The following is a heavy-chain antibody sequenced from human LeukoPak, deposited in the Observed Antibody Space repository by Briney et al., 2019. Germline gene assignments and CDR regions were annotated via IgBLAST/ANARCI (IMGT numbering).Heavy chain of an antibody. Sequence: SETLSLTCAVSGYSISSGYYWGWIRQPPGKGLEWIGSIYHSGSTYYNPSLKSRVTISVDTSKNQFSLKLSSVTAADTAVYYCARGQRSYFRAVDDWGLGTLVTVSS. J-gene: IGHJ4*02. CDR3: ARGQRSYFRAVDD. D-gene: IGHD1-26*01. V-gene: IGHV4-38-2*01. CDR2: IYHSGST. CDR1: GYSISSGYY.